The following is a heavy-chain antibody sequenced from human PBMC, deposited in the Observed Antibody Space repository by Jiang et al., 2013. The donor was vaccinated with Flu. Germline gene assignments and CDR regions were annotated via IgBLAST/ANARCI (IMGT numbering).Heavy chain of an antibody. J-gene: IGHJ4*02. CDR3: ARVGVFDY. CDR1: GGSFSGYY. V-gene: IGHV4-34*01. CDR2: INHSGST. Sequence: GLVKPSETLSLTCAVYGGSFSGYYWSWIRQPPGKGLEWIGEINHSGSTNYNPSLKSRVTISVDTSKNQFSLKLSSVTAADTAVYYCARVGVFDYWGQGTLVTVSS. D-gene: IGHD3-16*01.